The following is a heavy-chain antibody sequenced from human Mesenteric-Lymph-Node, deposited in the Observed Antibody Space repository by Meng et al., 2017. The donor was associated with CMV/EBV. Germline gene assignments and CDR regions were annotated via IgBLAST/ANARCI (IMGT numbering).Heavy chain of an antibody. J-gene: IGHJ4*02. CDR1: GYTFRKYA. D-gene: IGHD3-3*01. CDR2: ISGDTT. CDR3: VKNSFGVIVSPDS. V-gene: IGHV3-23*01. Sequence: SCTASGYTFRKYAMSWVRQAPGKGLEWLSAISGDTTYYADSVKGRFTISRDNSKNTVSLQMNNLTAGDTALYYCVKNSFGVIVSPDSWGPGTMVTVSS.